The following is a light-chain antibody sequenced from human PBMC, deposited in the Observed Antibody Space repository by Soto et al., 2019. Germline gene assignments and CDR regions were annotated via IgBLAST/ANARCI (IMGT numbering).Light chain of an antibody. CDR3: SSYTSSTTLYA. CDR1: SSDVGAYNY. V-gene: IGLV2-14*03. J-gene: IGLJ1*01. Sequence: HSALTQPASVSGSPGQSIAISCTGTSSDVGAYNYVSWYQQHPGKAPKLMIYDVSHRPSGVSDRFSGSKSANTASLTISGLQAEDEADYYCSSYTSSTTLYAFGTGTKLTVL. CDR2: DVS.